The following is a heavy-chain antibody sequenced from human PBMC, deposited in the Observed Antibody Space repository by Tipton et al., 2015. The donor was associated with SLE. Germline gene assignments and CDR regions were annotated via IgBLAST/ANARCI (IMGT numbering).Heavy chain of an antibody. CDR3: AREFLNPVTTVHYYFDL. Sequence: LRLSCTVSGGSISTYYWTWIRQPPGKGREWIGNVYYSGTTNYSPYLKSRVTISVDTSSNQFSLRLTSVTAADTAVYYCAREFLNPVTTVHYYFDLWGRGTLVTVSS. J-gene: IGHJ2*01. V-gene: IGHV4-59*13. CDR1: GGSISTYY. D-gene: IGHD4-11*01. CDR2: VYYSGTT.